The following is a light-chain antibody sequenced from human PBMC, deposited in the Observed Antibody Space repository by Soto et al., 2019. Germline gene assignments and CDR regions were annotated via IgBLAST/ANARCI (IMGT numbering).Light chain of an antibody. CDR3: LISYNGPYV. CDR1: TGAVTNGHY. Sequence: QAVVTQEPSLTVSPGGTVTLTCGSSTGAVTNGHYPYWFQQKPGQAPRTLIYDTTNRHSWTPARFSGSLLGGKAALTLSGAQPEDEDEYYSLISYNGPYVFRSATKVTVL. CDR2: DTT. V-gene: IGLV7-46*01. J-gene: IGLJ1*01.